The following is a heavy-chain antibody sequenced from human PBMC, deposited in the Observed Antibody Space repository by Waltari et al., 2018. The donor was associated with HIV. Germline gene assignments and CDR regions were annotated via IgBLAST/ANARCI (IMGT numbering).Heavy chain of an antibody. CDR3: ARDVGSYYDSSGYYLY. CDR1: GFTFSRYG. CDR2: IWNEGRNK. J-gene: IGHJ4*02. D-gene: IGHD3-22*01. Sequence: QVQLVESGGGVVQPGRSLRLSCAASGFTFSRYGMHWVRPAPGKGLDWVAVIWNEGRNKYYAESVKGRFTITRDNSKNTLYLQMNSLRAEDTAVYYCARDVGSYYDSSGYYLYWGQGTLVTVSS. V-gene: IGHV3-33*01.